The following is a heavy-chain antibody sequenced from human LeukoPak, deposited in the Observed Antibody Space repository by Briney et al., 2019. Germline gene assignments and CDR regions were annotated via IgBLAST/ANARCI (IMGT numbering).Heavy chain of an antibody. CDR3: ATGRDWFDP. Sequence: PGGSLRLSCAASGFTFSTYTMNWVRQAPGKGLEWVSSISSSGSYIYYADSVKGRFTISRDNARNSLYLQMSSLRAEDTAVYYCATGRDWFDPWDQGTLVTVSS. J-gene: IGHJ5*02. CDR2: ISSSGSYI. CDR1: GFTFSTYT. V-gene: IGHV3-21*01.